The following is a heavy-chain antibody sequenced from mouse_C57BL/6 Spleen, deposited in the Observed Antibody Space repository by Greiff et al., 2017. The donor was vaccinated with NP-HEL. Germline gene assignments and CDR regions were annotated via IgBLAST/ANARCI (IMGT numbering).Heavy chain of an antibody. CDR3: AREDSKGRFYAMDY. J-gene: IGHJ4*01. CDR2: IDPNSGGT. Sequence: VQLQQSGAELVKPGASVKLSCKASGYTFTSYWMHWVKQRPGRGLEWIGRIDPNSGGTKYTEKFKSKATLTVDKPSSTAYMQLSSLTSEDSAVYDCAREDSKGRFYAMDYWGQGTSVTVSS. V-gene: IGHV1-72*01. CDR1: GYTFTSYW. D-gene: IGHD2-5*01.